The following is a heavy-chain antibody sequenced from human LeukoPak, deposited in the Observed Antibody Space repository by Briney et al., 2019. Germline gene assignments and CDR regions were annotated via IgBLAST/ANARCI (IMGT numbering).Heavy chain of an antibody. Sequence: GWSLILSCAASGFTFSDYYMSWIRQAPGKGLEWGSYISSSGSTIYYADSVKGRFTIARDNAKNSLYLQMNSLRAEDTAVYYCARDKSGSYGGDAFDIWGQGTMVTVSS. CDR3: ARDKSGSYGGDAFDI. V-gene: IGHV3-11*04. CDR2: ISSSGSTI. CDR1: GFTFSDYY. D-gene: IGHD1-26*01. J-gene: IGHJ3*02.